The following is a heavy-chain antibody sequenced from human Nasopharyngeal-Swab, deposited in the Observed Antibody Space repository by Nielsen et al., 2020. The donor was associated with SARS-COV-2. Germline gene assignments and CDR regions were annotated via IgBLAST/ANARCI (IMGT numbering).Heavy chain of an antibody. J-gene: IGHJ5*02. D-gene: IGHD3-22*01. V-gene: IGHV1-24*01. CDR1: GYTLTELS. Sequence: ASVKLSCKVSGYTLTELSMHWVRQAPGKGLEWMGGFDPEDGETIYAQKFQGRVTMTEDTSTDTAYMELSSLRSEDTAVYYCATDRRQYYYDSSGYYYWRGFDPWGQGTLVTVSS. CDR2: FDPEDGET. CDR3: ATDRRQYYYDSSGYYYWRGFDP.